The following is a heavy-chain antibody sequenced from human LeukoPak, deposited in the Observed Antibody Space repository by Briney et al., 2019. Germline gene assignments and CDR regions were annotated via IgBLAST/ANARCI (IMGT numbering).Heavy chain of an antibody. V-gene: IGHV4-59*01. CDR1: GGSISSYY. D-gene: IGHD3-10*01. CDR3: ARDPGTMVRGARDAFDI. CDR2: IYYSGST. Sequence: SETLSLTCTVSGGSISSYYWSWIRQPPGKGLEWIGYIYYSGSTNYNPSLKSRVTISVDTSKNQFSLKLSSVTAADTAVYYCARDPGTMVRGARDAFDIWGQGTMVTVSS. J-gene: IGHJ3*02.